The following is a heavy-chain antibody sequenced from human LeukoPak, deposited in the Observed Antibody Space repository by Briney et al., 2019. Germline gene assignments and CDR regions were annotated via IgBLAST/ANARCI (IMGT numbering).Heavy chain of an antibody. CDR1: GGSISSGDYY. J-gene: IGHJ6*03. V-gene: IGHV4-30-4*08. D-gene: IGHD3-22*01. CDR2: IYYSGST. CDR3: ARAYYDSSGYYLYYYYYMDV. Sequence: SQTLSLTCTVSGGSISSGDYYWSWIRQPPGKGLEWIGYIYYSGSTYYNPSLKSRVTISVDTSKNQFSLKLSSVTAADTAVYYCARAYYDSSGYYLYYYYYMDVWGKGTTVTVSS.